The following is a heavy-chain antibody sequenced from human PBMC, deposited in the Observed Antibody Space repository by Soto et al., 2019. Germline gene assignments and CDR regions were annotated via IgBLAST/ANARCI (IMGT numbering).Heavy chain of an antibody. D-gene: IGHD3-22*01. CDR3: ARYVPPSITYYYDSSGYPYWYFDL. V-gene: IGHV3-21*01. Sequence: EVQLVESGGGLVKPGGSLRLSCAASGFTFSSYSMNWVRQAPGKGLEWVSSISSSSSYIYYADSVKGRFTISRDNAKNSLYLQMNSLRAEDTAVYYCARYVPPSITYYYDSSGYPYWYFDLWGRGTLVTVSS. CDR2: ISSSSSYI. CDR1: GFTFSSYS. J-gene: IGHJ2*01.